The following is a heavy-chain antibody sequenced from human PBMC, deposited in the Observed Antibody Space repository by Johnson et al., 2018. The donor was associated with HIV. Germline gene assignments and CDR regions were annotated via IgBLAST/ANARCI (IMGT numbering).Heavy chain of an antibody. J-gene: IGHJ3*02. CDR2: IYRGGRT. D-gene: IGHD1-26*01. V-gene: IGHV3-66*02. CDR1: GFTFDDYG. CDR3: ANTGIDAFDI. Sequence: EVQLVESGGGLVQPGRSLKLSCAASGFTFDDYGMSWVRQAPGKGLEWVADIYRGGRTYYADSMKGRFTISRDNSKNTLYLQMNSLRVEDTALYYCANTGIDAFDIWGQGTMVTVSS.